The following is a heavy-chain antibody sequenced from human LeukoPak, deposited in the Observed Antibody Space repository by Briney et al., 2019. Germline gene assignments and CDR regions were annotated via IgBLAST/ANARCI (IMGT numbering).Heavy chain of an antibody. J-gene: IGHJ6*03. Sequence: GGSLRLSCAASGFTFSSYGIHWVRQAPGKGLEWVAVIWYDGGNKYYADSVKGRFTISRDNSKNTLYLQMNSLRAEDTAVYYCAKPPHTSPSYYMDVWGKGTTVTVSS. CDR3: AKPPHTSPSYYMDV. CDR1: GFTFSSYG. CDR2: IWYDGGNK. D-gene: IGHD2-2*01. V-gene: IGHV3-33*06.